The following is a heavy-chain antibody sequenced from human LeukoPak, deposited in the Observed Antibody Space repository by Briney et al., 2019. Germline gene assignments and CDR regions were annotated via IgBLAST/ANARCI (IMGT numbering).Heavy chain of an antibody. CDR3: ARGIRSYGTKVPATAIGPHKY. J-gene: IGHJ4*02. Sequence: PSETLSLTCAVYGGSFSGYYWSWIRQPPGKGLEWIGEINHSGSNNYNPSLKSRVTISVDTSKNQFSLKLSSVTAADTAVYYCARGIRSYGTKVPATAIGPHKYWGQGTLVTVSS. CDR2: INHSGSN. V-gene: IGHV4-34*01. D-gene: IGHD2-2*01. CDR1: GGSFSGYY.